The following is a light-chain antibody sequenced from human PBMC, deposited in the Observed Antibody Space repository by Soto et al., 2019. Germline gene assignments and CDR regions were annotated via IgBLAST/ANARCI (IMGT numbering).Light chain of an antibody. CDR3: QHYANRPPYT. V-gene: IGKV1-33*01. CDR2: DAS. Sequence: DIEVTQSPASLSASVGDRVTITCRASQDITHYLNWYQKRPGNAPKLLISDASNLQRGVPSRFSGSGSGTDFTLTISSLQPEDIGTYYCQHYANRPPYTFGRGTNLELK. J-gene: IGKJ2*01. CDR1: QDITHY.